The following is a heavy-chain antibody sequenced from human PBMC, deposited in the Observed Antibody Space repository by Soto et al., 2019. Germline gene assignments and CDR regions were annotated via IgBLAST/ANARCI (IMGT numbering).Heavy chain of an antibody. CDR2: IIPIFGTA. J-gene: IGHJ6*02. V-gene: IGHV1-69*12. D-gene: IGHD3-3*01. Sequence: QVQLVQSGAEVKKPGSSVKVSCKASGGTFSSYAISWVRQAPGQGLEWMGGIIPIFGTANYAQKFQGRVRITADESTSTAYMELSSLRSEDTAVYYCAKGGLRFLEWSYGMDVWGQGTTVTVSS. CDR1: GGTFSSYA. CDR3: AKGGLRFLEWSYGMDV.